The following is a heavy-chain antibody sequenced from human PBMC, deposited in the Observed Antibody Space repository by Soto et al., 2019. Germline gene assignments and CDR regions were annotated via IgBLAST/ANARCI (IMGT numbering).Heavy chain of an antibody. V-gene: IGHV4-31*03. Sequence: QVQLQESGPGLVKPSQTLSLTCTVSGGSISSGGYYWSWIRQHPGKGLEWIGYIYYSGSTYYNPSLMSRVTISVDTSKNQFSLKLSSVTAADTAVYYCARGHAGNIVATIGYGLDYWGQGTLVTVSS. CDR3: ARGHAGNIVATIGYGLDY. CDR2: IYYSGST. J-gene: IGHJ4*02. CDR1: GGSISSGGYY. D-gene: IGHD5-12*01.